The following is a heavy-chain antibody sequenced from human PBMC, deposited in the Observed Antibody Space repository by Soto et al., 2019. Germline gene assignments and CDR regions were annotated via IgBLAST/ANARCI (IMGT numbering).Heavy chain of an antibody. J-gene: IGHJ6*02. CDR2: INPNSGGT. D-gene: IGHD3-10*01. V-gene: IGHV1-2*02. CDR3: ARDGSGSYLSYYGMDV. Sequence: GASVKVSCKASGYTFTGYYMHWVRQAPGQGLEWMGWINPNSGGTNYAQKFQGRVTMTRDTSISTAYMELSRLRSDDTAVYYCARDGSGSYLSYYGMDVWGQGTTVTVS. CDR1: GYTFTGYY.